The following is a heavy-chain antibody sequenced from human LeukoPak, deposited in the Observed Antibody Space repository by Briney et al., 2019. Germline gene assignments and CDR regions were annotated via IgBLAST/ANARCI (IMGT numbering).Heavy chain of an antibody. CDR1: GGSISSYY. Sequence: PSETLSLTCTVSGGSISSYYWSWIRQPPGKGLEWIGYIYYSGSTNYNPSLKSRVTISLDTSKNQFSLKLSSVTAAGTAVYYCARDLGYSDGWFDPWGQGTLVTVSS. CDR2: IYYSGST. CDR3: ARDLGYSDGWFDP. D-gene: IGHD1-26*01. V-gene: IGHV4-59*01. J-gene: IGHJ5*02.